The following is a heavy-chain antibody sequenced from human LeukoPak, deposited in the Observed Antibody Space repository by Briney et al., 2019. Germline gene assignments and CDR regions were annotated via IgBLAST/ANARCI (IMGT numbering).Heavy chain of an antibody. CDR3: AKDPYSSSSEDPDY. J-gene: IGHJ4*02. CDR2: ISGSGGST. V-gene: IGHV3-23*01. Sequence: GGSLRLSCAASGFTFSNYAMSWVRQAPGKGLEWVSGISGSGGSTYYADSVKGRFTISRDNSKNTLYLQMSSLRAEDTAVYYCAKDPYSSSSEDPDYWGQGTLVTVSS. D-gene: IGHD6-6*01. CDR1: GFTFSNYA.